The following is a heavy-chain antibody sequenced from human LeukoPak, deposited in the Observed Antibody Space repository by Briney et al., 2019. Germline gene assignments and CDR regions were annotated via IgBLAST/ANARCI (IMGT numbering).Heavy chain of an antibody. CDR2: IYSSGSA. D-gene: IGHD3-22*01. V-gene: IGHV4-59*08. CDR1: GASINNNF. Sequence: SETLSLTCTVSGASINNNFWTWIRQPPGKGLEWIGYIYSSGSANYNPSLKSRVIISGDTSKNQISLNLTSVTASDTAVYFCARHRDYYDTWGHGTLVTVSS. J-gene: IGHJ4*01. CDR3: ARHRDYYDT.